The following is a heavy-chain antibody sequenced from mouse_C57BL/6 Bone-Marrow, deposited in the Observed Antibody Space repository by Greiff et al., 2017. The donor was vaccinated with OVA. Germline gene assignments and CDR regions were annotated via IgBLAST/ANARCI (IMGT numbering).Heavy chain of an antibody. D-gene: IGHD2-10*02. CDR2: IYPSDSET. Sequence: QVQLKQPGAELVRPGSSVKLSCKASGYTFTSYWMDWVKQRPGQGLEWIGNIYPSDSETHYNQKFKDKATLTVDKSSSTAYMQLSSLTSEDSAVYYCARRMGRFYAMDYWCQGTSVTVSS. CDR3: ARRMGRFYAMDY. J-gene: IGHJ4*01. V-gene: IGHV1-61*01. CDR1: GYTFTSYW.